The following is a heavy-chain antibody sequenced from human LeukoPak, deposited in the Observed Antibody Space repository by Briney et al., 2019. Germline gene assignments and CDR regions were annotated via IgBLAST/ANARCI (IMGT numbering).Heavy chain of an antibody. V-gene: IGHV3-66*01. J-gene: IGHJ5*02. D-gene: IGHD5-24*01. CDR2: IFSGGGT. CDR1: GFTVSSNF. CDR3: ARVMAQNWFDP. Sequence: PGGSLRLSCAAFGFTVSSNFMSWVRQAPGKGLEWVSVIFSGGGTYYADSVKGRFTISRDNSKNTLFLQMNSLRAEDTAVYYCARVMAQNWFDPWGQGTLVTVSS.